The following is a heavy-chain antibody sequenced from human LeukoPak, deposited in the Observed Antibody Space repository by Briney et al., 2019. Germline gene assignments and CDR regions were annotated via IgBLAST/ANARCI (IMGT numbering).Heavy chain of an antibody. Sequence: ASVKVSCMVSGYTLSELSMHWVRQSPEEGLEWMGSFDPRDGETVYAQKFQGRVTMTEGTSTDTGYMELRSLRSDDTAIYYCTIPGPTGSSDYWGQGTVVSVSS. CDR3: TIPGPTGSSDY. D-gene: IGHD1-1*01. V-gene: IGHV1-24*01. J-gene: IGHJ4*02. CDR2: FDPRDGET. CDR1: GYTLSELS.